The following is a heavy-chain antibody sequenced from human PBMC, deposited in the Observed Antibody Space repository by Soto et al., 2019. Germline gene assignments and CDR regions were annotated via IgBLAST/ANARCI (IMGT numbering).Heavy chain of an antibody. Sequence: QVQLVQSGAEVKNPGASVRVSCRGARYTFTSYNIYWVRQAPGQGLEWMGWIETSTGDTTYAQKFQGRVTMTRDTSVNIAYMELNNLLSDDTAVYYCARRSSIGLNEIKFDPWGQGTLVTVSS. D-gene: IGHD6-19*01. V-gene: IGHV1-2*02. J-gene: IGHJ5*02. CDR3: ARRSSIGLNEIKFDP. CDR2: IETSTGDT. CDR1: RYTFTSYN.